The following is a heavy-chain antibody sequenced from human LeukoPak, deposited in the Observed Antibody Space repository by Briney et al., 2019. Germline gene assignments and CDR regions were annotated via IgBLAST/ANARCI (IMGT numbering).Heavy chain of an antibody. D-gene: IGHD6-19*01. J-gene: IGHJ4*02. CDR1: GDSVSSNTAA. CDR3: ARDAKLSSSGWSFYFFDY. CDR2: TYYRSKWYN. V-gene: IGHV6-1*01. Sequence: SQTLSLTCAIPGDSVSSNTAAWNWIRQSPSRGLEWLGRTYYRSKWYNDYAVSVKSRITINPDTSKNQFSLQLNSVTPEDTAMYYCARDAKLSSSGWSFYFFDYWGQGTLVTVSS.